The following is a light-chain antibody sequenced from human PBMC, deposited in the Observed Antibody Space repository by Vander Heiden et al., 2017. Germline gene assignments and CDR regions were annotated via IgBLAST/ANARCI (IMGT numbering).Light chain of an antibody. V-gene: IGKV1-33*01. CDR3: QQYDNLSLT. Sequence: DIQIIQSPSSLSAFVGGRVTITCQASQDNSNYLNWYQQKPGKAPRLLIYDASSLETGVPSKFSGSGSGTDYTFTISSLQPEDIATYYCQQYDNLSLTFGGGTKVEIK. J-gene: IGKJ4*01. CDR2: DAS. CDR1: QDNSNY.